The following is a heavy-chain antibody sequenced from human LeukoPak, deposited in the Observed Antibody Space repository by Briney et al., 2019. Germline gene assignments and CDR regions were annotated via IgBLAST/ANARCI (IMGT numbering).Heavy chain of an antibody. J-gene: IGHJ5*02. D-gene: IGHD1-1*01. Sequence: SETLSLTCTVSGGSISSQYWSWIRQPPGKGLEWIGYIYYSGSTNYNPSLKSRVTISVDTSKNQFSLKLSSVTAADTAVYYCARGGTAPNWFDPWGQGTLVTVSS. V-gene: IGHV4-59*11. CDR2: IYYSGST. CDR3: ARGGTAPNWFDP. CDR1: GGSISSQY.